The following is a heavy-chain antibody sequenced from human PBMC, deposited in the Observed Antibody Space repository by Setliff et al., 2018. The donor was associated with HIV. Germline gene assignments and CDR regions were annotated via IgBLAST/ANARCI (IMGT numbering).Heavy chain of an antibody. CDR1: VGSFSGHY. J-gene: IGHJ6*03. CDR3: ARGQDLGATWTGYYYYYMDV. Sequence: SETLSLTCAVYVGSFSGHYWIWIRQPPGKGLEWIGETNPSGSTKYNPSLKSRVTISVDRSKNQFSLKLTSVTAADTAVYYCARGQDLGATWTGYYYYYMDVWGKWTTVTVSS. D-gene: IGHD1-26*01. V-gene: IGHV4-34*01. CDR2: TNPSGST.